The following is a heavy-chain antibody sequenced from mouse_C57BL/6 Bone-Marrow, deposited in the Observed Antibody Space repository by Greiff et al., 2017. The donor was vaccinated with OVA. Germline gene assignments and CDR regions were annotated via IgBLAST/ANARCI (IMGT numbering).Heavy chain of an antibody. CDR1: GYTFTEYT. CDR2: FYPGSGSI. D-gene: IGHD2-4*01. CDR3: ARHGRGYDDDGDWYFDV. J-gene: IGHJ1*03. V-gene: IGHV1-62-2*01. Sequence: QVQLQQSGAELVKPGASVKLSCKASGYTFTEYTIHWVKQRSGQGLEWIGWFYPGSGSIKYNEKFQDKATLTADKSSSAVYMELSRLTSEDSAVYFCARHGRGYDDDGDWYFDVWGTGTTVTVSS.